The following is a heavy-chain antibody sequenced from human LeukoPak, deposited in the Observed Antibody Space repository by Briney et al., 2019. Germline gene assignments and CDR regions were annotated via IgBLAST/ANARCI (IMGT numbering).Heavy chain of an antibody. D-gene: IGHD5-12*01. CDR1: GYTFTSYF. V-gene: IGHV1-46*01. CDR2: INPNDGST. CDR3: ARARGYSGYHPIDY. Sequence: ASVKVSCKASGYTFTSYFMHWVRQAPGQGLEWMGTINPNDGSTSDAQNFQGRVTMTRDTSTSTVYMELSSLRSEDTAVYYCARARGYSGYHPIDYWGQGTLVTVSS. J-gene: IGHJ4*02.